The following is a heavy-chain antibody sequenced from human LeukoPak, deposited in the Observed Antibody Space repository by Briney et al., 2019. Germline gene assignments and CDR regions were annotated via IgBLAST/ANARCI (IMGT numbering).Heavy chain of an antibody. Sequence: TPSETLSLTCAVYGGSFSGYYWSWIRQPPGKGLEWIGEINHSGSTNYNPSLKSRVTISVDTSKNQFSLKLSSVTAADTAVYYCARGVFWSGYYTGYYYYYMDVWGKGTTVTVSS. CDR2: INHSGST. CDR3: ARGVFWSGYYTGYYYYYMDV. CDR1: GGSFSGYY. D-gene: IGHD3-3*01. V-gene: IGHV4-34*01. J-gene: IGHJ6*03.